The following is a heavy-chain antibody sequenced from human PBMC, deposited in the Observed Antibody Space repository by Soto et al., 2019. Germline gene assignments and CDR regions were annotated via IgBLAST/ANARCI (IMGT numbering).Heavy chain of an antibody. V-gene: IGHV1-69*13. CDR2: IIPIFGTA. Sequence: SVKVSCKASGGTFSSYAISWVRQAPGQGLEWMGGIIPIFGTANYAQKFQGRVTITADESTSTAYMELSSLRSEDTAVYYCARDLIDILTGYYLYYFDYWGQGTLVTVSS. CDR3: ARDLIDILTGYYLYYFDY. J-gene: IGHJ4*02. D-gene: IGHD3-9*01. CDR1: GGTFSSYA.